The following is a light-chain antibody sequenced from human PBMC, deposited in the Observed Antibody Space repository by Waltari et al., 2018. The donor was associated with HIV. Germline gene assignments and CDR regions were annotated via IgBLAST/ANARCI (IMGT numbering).Light chain of an antibody. Sequence: EVVMTQSTDTLPVSPGARAPLSGRSSQSVTSNLAWYQQNPGQAPSLLIYGASTRATGIAARFSGSGSGTEFTLTISSLQSEDFAVYSCQQYKNWPLYTFGQGTKLEIK. CDR3: QQYKNWPLYT. CDR1: QSVTSN. CDR2: GAS. J-gene: IGKJ2*01. V-gene: IGKV3-15*01.